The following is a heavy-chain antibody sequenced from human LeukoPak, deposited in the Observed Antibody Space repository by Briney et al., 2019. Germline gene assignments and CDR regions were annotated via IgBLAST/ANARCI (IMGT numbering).Heavy chain of an antibody. CDR1: AFTFSDFS. CDR3: AKEDDSWGPNNLDL. V-gene: IGHV3-48*02. J-gene: IGHJ3*01. CDR2: IDTSSYVV. D-gene: IGHD7-27*01. Sequence: GGSLRLSCAASAFTFSDFSMSWVRQAPGKWLEWISYIDTSSYVVYDANSVMGRFTVTRDNAKNSLYLQMNGLRDEDTAVYYCAKEDDSWGPNNLDLWGQGTMVTVSS.